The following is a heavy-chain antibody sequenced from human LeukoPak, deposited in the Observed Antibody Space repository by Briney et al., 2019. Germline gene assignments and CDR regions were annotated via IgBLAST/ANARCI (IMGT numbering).Heavy chain of an antibody. CDR3: ARDPRGGYSNLYP. J-gene: IGHJ5*02. CDR2: INTNTGNP. V-gene: IGHV7-4-1*02. D-gene: IGHD4-11*01. CDR1: GYTFTSYA. Sequence: ASVKVSCKASGYTFTSYAMNWVRQAPGQWLEWMGWINTNTGNPTYAQGFTGRFVFSLDTSVNTAYLQISSLKTEDTAVYYCARDPRGGYSNLYPWGQGALVTVSS.